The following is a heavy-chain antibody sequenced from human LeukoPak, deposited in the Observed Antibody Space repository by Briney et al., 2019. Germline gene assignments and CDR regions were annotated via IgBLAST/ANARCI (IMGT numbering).Heavy chain of an antibody. Sequence: SETLSLTCAVYGGSFSGYYWSRIRQPPGKGLEWIGEINHSGSTNYNPSLKSRVTISVDTSKNQFSLKLSSVTAADTAVYYCARKSGYDFFDYWGQGTLVTVSS. CDR1: GGSFSGYY. CDR3: ARKSGYDFFDY. CDR2: INHSGST. D-gene: IGHD5-12*01. V-gene: IGHV4-34*01. J-gene: IGHJ4*02.